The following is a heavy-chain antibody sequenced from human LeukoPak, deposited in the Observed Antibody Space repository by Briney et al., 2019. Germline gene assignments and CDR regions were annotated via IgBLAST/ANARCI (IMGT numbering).Heavy chain of an antibody. CDR1: GFTVSSNY. V-gene: IGHV3-66*01. J-gene: IGHJ4*02. CDR2: IYSGGST. D-gene: IGHD6-19*01. CDR3: ARRTPYSSGPFDY. Sequence: PGGSLRLSCAASGFTVSSNYMSWVRQAPGKGLEWASVIYSGGSTYYADSVKGRFTISRDNSKNTLYLQMNNLRAEDTAVYYCARRTPYSSGPFDYWGQGTLVTVSS.